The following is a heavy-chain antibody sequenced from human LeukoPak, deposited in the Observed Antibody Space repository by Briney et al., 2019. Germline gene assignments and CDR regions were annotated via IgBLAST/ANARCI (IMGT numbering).Heavy chain of an antibody. CDR3: NRILSSSYLQTAGD. CDR1: GFTFSGSA. CDR2: IKSKANSYAT. V-gene: IGHV3-73*01. Sequence: PGGSLRLSCAASGFTFSGSAMHWVRQASGKGLEWVCRIKSKANSYATAYASSVKGSFIISRKYSKNTAYLQMNSLKTEDTAVYYCNRILSSSYLQTAGDWGQGTLVTVSS. D-gene: IGHD6-6*01. J-gene: IGHJ4*02.